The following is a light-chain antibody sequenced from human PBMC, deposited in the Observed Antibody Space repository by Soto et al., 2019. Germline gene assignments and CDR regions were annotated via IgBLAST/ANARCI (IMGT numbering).Light chain of an antibody. V-gene: IGKV1-9*01. CDR1: QGISSY. CDR2: AAS. CDR3: QQLNSYPRT. J-gene: IGKJ1*01. Sequence: DIPLTQSPSFLSASVGDRVTITCRASQGISSYLAWYQQKSGKAPKVLIYAASTLQSGVPSRFSGSGSGTEFTLTIISLQPEDFATYSCQQLNSYPRTFGQGTKVEI.